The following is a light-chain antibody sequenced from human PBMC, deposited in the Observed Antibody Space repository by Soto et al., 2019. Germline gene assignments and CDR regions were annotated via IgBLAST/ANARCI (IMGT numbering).Light chain of an antibody. Sequence: DIQMTQFPSAMSASVGDRVTITCRASQDIRDYLAWFQHKPGNVPKRLIYASTLQSGVPSRFSGSGSGTEFTRTITGLQPEDFATYYCLHYHSYPRTFGRGTKVDIK. V-gene: IGKV1-17*03. CDR2: AS. CDR3: LHYHSYPRT. J-gene: IGKJ1*01. CDR1: QDIRDY.